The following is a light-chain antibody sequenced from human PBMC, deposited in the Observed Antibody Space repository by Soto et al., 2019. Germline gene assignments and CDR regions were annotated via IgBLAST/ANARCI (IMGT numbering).Light chain of an antibody. J-gene: IGLJ2*01. V-gene: IGLV2-14*01. CDR3: SSYTSSSTLDVV. Sequence: QSVLNQPASVSGSPGQSITISCTGTSSDVGGYNYVSWYQQHPGKAPKLMIYDVSNRHSGVSNRFSGSKSRNTASLTISGLQAEDEADYYCSSYTSSSTLDVVFGGGTQLNVL. CDR2: DVS. CDR1: SSDVGGYNY.